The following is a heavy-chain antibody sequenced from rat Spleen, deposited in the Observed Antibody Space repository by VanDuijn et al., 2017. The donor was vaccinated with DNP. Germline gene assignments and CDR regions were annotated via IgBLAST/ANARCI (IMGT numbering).Heavy chain of an antibody. V-gene: IGHV5-25*01. D-gene: IGHD1-1*01. CDR1: GFTFSNYY. CDR2: ISTSGSRT. Sequence: EVQLVESGGGLVQPGRSLKLSCAASGFTFSNYYMAWVRQAPKKGLEWVATISTSGSRTYYPDSVKGRFTISRDNAKSSLYLQMNSLKSEDTATYYCARGGIWDYSAMDAWGQGTSVTVSS. CDR3: ARGGIWDYSAMDA. J-gene: IGHJ4*01.